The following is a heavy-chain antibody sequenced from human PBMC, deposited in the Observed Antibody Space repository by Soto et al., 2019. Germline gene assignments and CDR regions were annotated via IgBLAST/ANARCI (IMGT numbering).Heavy chain of an antibody. CDR2: IIPICGTA. D-gene: IGHD6-6*01. CDR1: GGTFSSYA. Sequence: QVQLVQSGAEVKKPGSSVKVSCKASGGTFSSYAISWVRQAPGQGLEWMGGIIPICGTANYAQKFQGRVTITEDESTSTAYMELSSRRSEDTAVYYCARDRGGIAARPDYYYGMDVWGQGTTVTVSS. CDR3: ARDRGGIAARPDYYYGMDV. V-gene: IGHV1-69*01. J-gene: IGHJ6*02.